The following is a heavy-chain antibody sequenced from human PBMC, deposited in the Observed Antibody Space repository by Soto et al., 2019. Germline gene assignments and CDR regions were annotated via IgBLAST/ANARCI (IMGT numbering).Heavy chain of an antibody. V-gene: IGHV3-23*01. CDR3: AKDISMEGTTGTTWSFDY. D-gene: IGHD1-1*01. CDR2: ISGSGGST. Sequence: GGSLRLSCAASGFTFSSYAMSWVRQAPGKGLEWVSAISGSGGSTYYADSVKGRFTISRDNSKNTLYLQMNSLRAEDTAVYYCAKDISMEGTTGTTWSFDYWGQGTLVTVSS. J-gene: IGHJ4*02. CDR1: GFTFSSYA.